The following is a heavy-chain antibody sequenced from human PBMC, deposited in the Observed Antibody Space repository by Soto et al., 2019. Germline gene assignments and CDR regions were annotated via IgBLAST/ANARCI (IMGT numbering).Heavy chain of an antibody. CDR2: FIPVYRTL. D-gene: IGHD3-3*01. CDR1: GGSFGKSA. CDR3: ATGVIWIGYFTVDS. Sequence: SVKVSCKASGGSFGKSAINWVRQTPGQGLEWLGGFIPVYRTLNYAQKFQGRVTITADESTGTAYMTLSSLASDDTAVYYCATGVIWIGYFTVDSGAQGTRVTVS. V-gene: IGHV1-69*13. J-gene: IGHJ4*02.